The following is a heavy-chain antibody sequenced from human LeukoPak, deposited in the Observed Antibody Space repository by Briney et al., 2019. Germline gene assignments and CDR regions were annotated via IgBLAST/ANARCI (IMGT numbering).Heavy chain of an antibody. CDR2: IYYSGST. D-gene: IGHD5-12*01. CDR1: GGSISSYY. V-gene: IGHV4-59*12. Sequence: SETLSLTCTVSGGSISSYYWSWIRQPPGKGLEWIGYIYYSGSTNYNPSLKSRVTISVDTSKNQFSLKLSSVTAADTAVYYCARDSGGYSGYDYPSPFDYWGQGTLVTVSS. CDR3: ARDSGGYSGYDYPSPFDY. J-gene: IGHJ4*02.